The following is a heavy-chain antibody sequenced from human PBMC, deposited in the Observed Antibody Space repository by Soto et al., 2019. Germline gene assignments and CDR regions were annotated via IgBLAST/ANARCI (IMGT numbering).Heavy chain of an antibody. CDR3: AGTSFGVVTNRGLDY. D-gene: IGHD3-3*01. V-gene: IGHV3-7*01. Sequence: EVQLVESGGGLVQPGGSLRLSCAASGFIFSNYWMTWVRQAPGKGLEWVANINKDGSKTYYVDSVKGRFTISRDNAKNSLYLQMNSLRAEDTAVYSCAGTSFGVVTNRGLDYWGQGTLVTVSS. CDR2: INKDGSKT. J-gene: IGHJ4*02. CDR1: GFIFSNYW.